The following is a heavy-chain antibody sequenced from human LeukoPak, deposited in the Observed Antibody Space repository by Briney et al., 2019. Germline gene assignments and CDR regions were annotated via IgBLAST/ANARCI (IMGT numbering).Heavy chain of an antibody. CDR1: GGSISSSNW. CDR3: ARAKQGPNYDFWSGYLDY. CDR2: IYHSGST. J-gene: IGHJ4*02. V-gene: IGHV4-4*02. Sequence: PSGTLSLTCAVSGGSISSSNWWSWVRQPPGKGLEWIGEIYHSGSTYYNPSLKSRVTISVDTSKNQFSLKLSSVTAADTAVYYCARAKQGPNYDFWSGYLDYWGQGTLVTVSS. D-gene: IGHD3-3*01.